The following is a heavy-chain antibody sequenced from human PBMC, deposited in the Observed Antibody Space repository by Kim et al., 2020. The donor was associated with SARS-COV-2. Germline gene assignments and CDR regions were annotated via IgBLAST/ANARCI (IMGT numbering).Heavy chain of an antibody. Sequence: GGSLRLSCAASGFRFSSYAMTWVRQAPGKGLEWISLISGGDTTYYADSVKGRCTISRENSKNTVLLQLNTLRADDTAIYYCAKVGRYSRAEFDHWGQGALVTVSS. CDR1: GFRFSSYA. J-gene: IGHJ4*02. D-gene: IGHD6-13*01. CDR3: AKVGRYSRAEFDH. CDR2: ISGGDTT. V-gene: IGHV3-23*01.